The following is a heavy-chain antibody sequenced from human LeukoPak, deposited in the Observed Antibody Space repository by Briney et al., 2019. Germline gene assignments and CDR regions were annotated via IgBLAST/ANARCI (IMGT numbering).Heavy chain of an antibody. CDR2: INPKSGAA. V-gene: IGHV1-2*02. CDR3: ARDGRYCGGDCYSDAFDI. CDR1: GYIFSDYY. J-gene: IGHJ3*02. Sequence: GGSVKVSCKASGYIFSDYYMHWVRQAPGQGLEWLGWINPKSGAADYAQQFRGRVTMTRDTSINTDYMEMKRVTSDDTAVYYCARDGRYCGGDCYSDAFDIWGQGTMVTVSS. D-gene: IGHD2-21*02.